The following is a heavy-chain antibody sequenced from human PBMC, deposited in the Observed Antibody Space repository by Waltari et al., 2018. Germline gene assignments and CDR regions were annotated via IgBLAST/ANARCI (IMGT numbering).Heavy chain of an antibody. Sequence: QVQLQESGPGLVKPSETLSLTCAVSGYSISSGYYWGWIRQPPGKGLEWIGSIYHSGGTYYNPSLKSRVTISVDTSKNQFSLKLSSVTAADTAVYYCARGEMEDCGGDCYAEYFQHWGQGTLVTVSS. D-gene: IGHD2-21*01. CDR2: IYHSGGT. CDR3: ARGEMEDCGGDCYAEYFQH. V-gene: IGHV4-38-2*01. J-gene: IGHJ1*01. CDR1: GYSISSGYY.